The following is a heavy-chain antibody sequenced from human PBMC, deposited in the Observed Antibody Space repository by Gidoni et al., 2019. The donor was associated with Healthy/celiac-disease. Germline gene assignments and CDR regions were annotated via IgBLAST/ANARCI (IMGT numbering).Heavy chain of an antibody. J-gene: IGHJ6*02. CDR2: IWYDGSNK. CDR3: AREGTIRYCSSTSCTYYYYGMDV. CDR1: GFTFSSYG. Sequence: QVQLVESGGGVVQPGRSLSLSCAASGFTFSSYGMHWVRQAPGKGLEWLAVIWYDGSNKYYADSVKGRFTISRDNSKNTLYLQMNSLRAEDTAVYYCAREGTIRYCSSTSCTYYYYGMDVWGQGTTVTVSS. D-gene: IGHD2-2*01. V-gene: IGHV3-33*01.